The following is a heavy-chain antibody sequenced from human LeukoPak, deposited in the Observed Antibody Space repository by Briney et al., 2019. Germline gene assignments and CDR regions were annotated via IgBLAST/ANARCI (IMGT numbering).Heavy chain of an antibody. J-gene: IGHJ4*02. CDR2: ISYDGNNK. Sequence: GGSLRLSCAASGFTFSAYALHWVRQAPGKGLEWVTVISYDGNNKYYAESVTGRFTISRDNSNNTLYLQMNSLRPEDTAVYYCVRAPPGTGWLVDYWGQGTLVTVSS. D-gene: IGHD6-19*01. CDR1: GFTFSAYA. V-gene: IGHV3-30-3*01. CDR3: VRAPPGTGWLVDY.